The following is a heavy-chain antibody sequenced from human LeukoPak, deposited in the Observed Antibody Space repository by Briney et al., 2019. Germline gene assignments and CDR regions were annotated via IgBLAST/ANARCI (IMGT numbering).Heavy chain of an antibody. Sequence: PGGSLRLSCAASGFTFSSFAIHWVRQTPSKGLEWVGAISHDGNNKFYADSLKARFTISRDDSKNTLYLQMSSLRPDDTAVYYCARDQPGSGSYLDYWGQGTLVTVSS. V-gene: IGHV3-30-3*01. J-gene: IGHJ4*02. CDR1: GFTFSSFA. D-gene: IGHD3-10*01. CDR2: ISHDGNNK. CDR3: ARDQPGSGSYLDY.